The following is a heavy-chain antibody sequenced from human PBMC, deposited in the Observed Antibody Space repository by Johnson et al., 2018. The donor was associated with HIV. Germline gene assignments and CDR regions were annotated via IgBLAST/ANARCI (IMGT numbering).Heavy chain of an antibody. CDR3: AKDLEEGQQWLIGAFDI. CDR2: ISSSGSTI. V-gene: IGHV3-11*04. D-gene: IGHD6-19*01. CDR1: GFTVSNNY. Sequence: QMQLVESGGGLIQPGGSLRLSCAASGFTVSNNYMSWVRQAPGKGLEWVSYISSSGSTIYYADSVKGRFTISRDNSKNTLYLQMNSLRAEDTAVYYCAKDLEEGQQWLIGAFDIWGQGTMVTVSS. J-gene: IGHJ3*02.